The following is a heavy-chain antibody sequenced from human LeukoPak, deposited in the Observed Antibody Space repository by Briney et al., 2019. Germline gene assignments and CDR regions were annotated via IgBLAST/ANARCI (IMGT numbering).Heavy chain of an antibody. CDR1: GYTFTGYY. J-gene: IGHJ4*02. V-gene: IGHV1-2*02. D-gene: IGHD5-12*01. Sequence: ASVKVSCKASGYTFTGYYIHWVRQAPGQGLEWMGWLNLNSGGTNYAQKFQGRVAISRDTSITTAYMELSRLRSDDTAVYYCARYDSGYDYRGIDYWGQGTLVTVSS. CDR2: LNLNSGGT. CDR3: ARYDSGYDYRGIDY.